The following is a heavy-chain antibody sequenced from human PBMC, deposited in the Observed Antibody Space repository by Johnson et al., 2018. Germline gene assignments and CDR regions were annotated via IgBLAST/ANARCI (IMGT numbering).Heavy chain of an antibody. CDR3: ARGGSGFDI. CDR1: GGPVSSSNNY. Sequence: QVQLQESGPGLVKPSETLSLKCTVSGGPVSSSNNYWGWIRQPPGKGLEWIGSIYYSGSTYYNPSLKSRVTISVDTSKNQFSVKLSSVTAADMAVYFWARGGSGFDIWGQGTMVTVSS. D-gene: IGHD3-16*01. CDR2: IYYSGST. J-gene: IGHJ3*02. V-gene: IGHV4-39*07.